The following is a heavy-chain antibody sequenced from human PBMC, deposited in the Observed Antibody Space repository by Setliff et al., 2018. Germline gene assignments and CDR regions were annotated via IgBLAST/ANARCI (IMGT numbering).Heavy chain of an antibody. CDR1: GGSISSGSYY. CDR2: IYTSGSA. CDR3: AREPSPSDALDI. Sequence: PSETLSLTCTVSGGSISSGSYYWSWIRQPAGKGLEWIGRIYTSGSATYNPSLKGRVTISLDRSENEFSLNLTSVTAADTAVYFCAREPSPSDALDIWGQGTMVTVSS. V-gene: IGHV4-61*02. J-gene: IGHJ3*02.